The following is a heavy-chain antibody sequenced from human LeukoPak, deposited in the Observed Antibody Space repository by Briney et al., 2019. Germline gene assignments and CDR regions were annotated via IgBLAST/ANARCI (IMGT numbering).Heavy chain of an antibody. CDR1: GGSISSTSYY. CDR3: ASGSGD. CDR2: IYYSGST. Sequence: KPSETLSLTCTVSGGSISSTSYYWGWIRQPLGKGLEWIGYIYYSGSTNYNPSLKSRVTISVDTSKNQFSLKLSSVTAADTAVYYCASGSGDWGRGTLVTVSS. V-gene: IGHV4-61*05. J-gene: IGHJ4*02.